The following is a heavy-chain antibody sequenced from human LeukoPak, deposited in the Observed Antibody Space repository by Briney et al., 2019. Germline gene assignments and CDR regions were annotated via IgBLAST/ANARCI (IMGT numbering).Heavy chain of an antibody. D-gene: IGHD4-23*01. CDR2: INHSGST. Sequence: SETLSLTCAVYGGSFSGYYWSWIRQPPGKGLEWIGEINHSGSTNYNPSLKSRVTISVDTSKNQFSLKLSSVTAADTAVYYCARVVTVALSNWFDPWGQGTLVTVSS. J-gene: IGHJ5*02. V-gene: IGHV4-34*01. CDR3: ARVVTVALSNWFDP. CDR1: GGSFSGYY.